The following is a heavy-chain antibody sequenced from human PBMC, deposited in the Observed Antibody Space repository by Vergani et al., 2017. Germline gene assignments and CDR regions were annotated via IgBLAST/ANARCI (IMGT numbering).Heavy chain of an antibody. D-gene: IGHD3-22*01. Sequence: EVQLLESGGGLVQPGGSLRLSCAASGFTFSSYAMSWVRQAPGKGLEWVSAISGSGGSTYYADSVKGRFTISRDNSKNTLYLQMNSLRAEDTAVYYCTRDAPSYYYDSSGAESFDYWGQGTLVTVSS. CDR1: GFTFSSYA. CDR3: TRDAPSYYYDSSGAESFDY. CDR2: ISGSGGST. J-gene: IGHJ4*02. V-gene: IGHV3-23*01.